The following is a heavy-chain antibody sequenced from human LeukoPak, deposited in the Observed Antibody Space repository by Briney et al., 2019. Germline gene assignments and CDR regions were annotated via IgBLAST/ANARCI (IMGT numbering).Heavy chain of an antibody. Sequence: GESLKISCKGSGYSFTNYWIGWVRQMPGRGLEWMGIIYPGDSDTLYSPSFEDQVTISADKPISTAYLQWSSLKASDTAMYYCVRVLWTWALNYYYGMDVWGQGTTVTVSS. CDR1: GYSFTNYW. J-gene: IGHJ6*02. CDR2: IYPGDSDT. V-gene: IGHV5-51*04. CDR3: VRVLWTWALNYYYGMDV. D-gene: IGHD2-8*02.